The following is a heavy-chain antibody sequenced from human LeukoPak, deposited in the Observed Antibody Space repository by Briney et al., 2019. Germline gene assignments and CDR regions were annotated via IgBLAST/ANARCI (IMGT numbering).Heavy chain of an antibody. J-gene: IGHJ3*02. D-gene: IGHD2-15*01. CDR1: GFTFSSYG. CDR3: VKCSGGSCYKPIDI. Sequence: PGGSLRLSCSASGFTFSSYGMQWVRHAPGKGLEYVSAISSDGGSTYYADSVKGRFTISRDNTKNTLYVQMSSLRAEDTAVYYCVKCSGGSCYKPIDIWGQGTMVTVSS. V-gene: IGHV3-64*03. CDR2: ISSDGGST.